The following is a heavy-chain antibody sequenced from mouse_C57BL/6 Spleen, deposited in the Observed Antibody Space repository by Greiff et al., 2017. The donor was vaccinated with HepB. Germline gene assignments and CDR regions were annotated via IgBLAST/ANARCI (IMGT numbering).Heavy chain of an antibody. Sequence: QVQLKESGPGLVAPSQSLSITCTVSGFSLTSYGVHWVRQPPGKGLEWLVVIWSDGSTTYNSALKSRLSISKDNSKSQVFLKMNSLQTDDTAMYYCARHGGLRYYAMDYWGQGTSVTVSS. CDR3: ARHGGLRYYAMDY. J-gene: IGHJ4*01. CDR2: IWSDGST. V-gene: IGHV2-6-1*01. CDR1: GFSLTSYG. D-gene: IGHD2-2*01.